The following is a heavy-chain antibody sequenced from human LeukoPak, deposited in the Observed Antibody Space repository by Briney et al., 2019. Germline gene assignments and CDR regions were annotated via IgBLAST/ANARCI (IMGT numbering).Heavy chain of an antibody. CDR3: ARYSGSFLDY. CDR1: GFTFTNHA. Sequence: GGSLRLSCAAFGFTFTNHAIHRVRQAPGKGLEWVAVVWYDGRDKFYSDYVEGRFTISRDNSKNTVNLQMNSLRAEDTAIYYCARYSGSFLDYWGQGTLVTVSS. CDR2: VWYDGRDK. V-gene: IGHV3-33*01. D-gene: IGHD3-10*01. J-gene: IGHJ4*02.